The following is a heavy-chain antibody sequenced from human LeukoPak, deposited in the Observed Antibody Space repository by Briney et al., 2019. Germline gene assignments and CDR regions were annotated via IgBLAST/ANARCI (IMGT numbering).Heavy chain of an antibody. V-gene: IGHV3-11*01. Sequence: GGSLRLSCGASGFTFSDYYMSWIRQAPGKGLEWVSYISSSTTFIYYADSVKGRFTIPRDNAKNSLYLQMNSLRAEDTAVYYCARDQSGYWADWGQGILVTVSS. J-gene: IGHJ4*02. CDR1: GFTFSDYY. CDR3: ARDQSGYWAD. D-gene: IGHD3-3*01. CDR2: ISSSTTFI.